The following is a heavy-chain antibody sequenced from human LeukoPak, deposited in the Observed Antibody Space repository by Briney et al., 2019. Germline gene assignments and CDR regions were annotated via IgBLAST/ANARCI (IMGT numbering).Heavy chain of an antibody. J-gene: IGHJ4*02. V-gene: IGHV4-59*01. CDR3: ARDSSGSSFTYVDH. D-gene: IGHD3-22*01. CDR2: IHYSGGT. CDR1: GDSITNYY. Sequence: SETLSLTCTASGDSITNYYWSWIRQPPGKGLEWIGYIHYSGGTNYNPSLKSRVTISVDTSKSQFSLKLRSVTAADTAVYYCARDSSGSSFTYVDHWGQGTLVTVSS.